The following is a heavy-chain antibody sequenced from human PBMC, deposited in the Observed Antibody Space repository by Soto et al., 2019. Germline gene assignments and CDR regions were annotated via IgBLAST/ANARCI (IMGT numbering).Heavy chain of an antibody. CDR3: AASPFWGVYGMDY. CDR2: IVVGGGNT. CDR1: GFTFTSSA. Sequence: SVKVSCKASGFTFTSSAVQRVRQARGQRLEWIGWIVVGGGNTNYAQKFQERVTITRDMSTTTAYMELSSLRSEDTAVYYCAASPFWGVYGMDYWGQGTLVTVSS. J-gene: IGHJ4*02. V-gene: IGHV1-58*01. D-gene: IGHD3-10*01.